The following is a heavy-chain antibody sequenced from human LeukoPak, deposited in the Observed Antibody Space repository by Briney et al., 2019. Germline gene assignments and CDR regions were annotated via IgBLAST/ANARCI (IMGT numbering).Heavy chain of an antibody. J-gene: IGHJ4*02. V-gene: IGHV1-2*02. Sequence: ASVKVSCKASGYTFTSYGISWVRQAPGQGLEWMGWINPNSGGTNYAQKFQGRVTMTRDTSISTAYMELSRLRSDDTAVYYCARAEYVTSPHPGDYWGQGTLVTVSS. CDR3: ARAEYVTSPHPGDY. D-gene: IGHD1-14*01. CDR2: INPNSGGT. CDR1: GYTFTSYG.